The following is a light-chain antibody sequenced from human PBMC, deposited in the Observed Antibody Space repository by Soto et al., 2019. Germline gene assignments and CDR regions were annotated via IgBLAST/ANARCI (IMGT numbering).Light chain of an antibody. CDR2: EIS. CDR1: STDDRDYDY. J-gene: IGLJ3*02. CDR3: CSYVDTDTWV. Sequence: QSALTQPASVSGSPGQSITISCTGTSTDDRDYDYVSWYQQHPGKAPKLIIFEISNRPSGVSNRFSGSKSGTTASLTISRLQAEDEADYYCCSYVDTDTWVFGGGTKLTVL. V-gene: IGLV2-14*01.